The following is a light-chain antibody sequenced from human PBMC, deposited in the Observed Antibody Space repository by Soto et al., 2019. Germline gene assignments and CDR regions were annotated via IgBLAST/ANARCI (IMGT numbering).Light chain of an antibody. Sequence: DIALTQSPGTLSLSPGDRAILSCRASQSVNSGSLAWYQQRPGQAPRLLIYGATTKANSIRDKFSGSGSGTDFTLNISGLETEDFAVYYCQQDDSSVRTCGRGTEVEIK. CDR1: QSVNSGS. CDR3: QQDDSSVRT. V-gene: IGKV3-20*01. CDR2: GAT. J-gene: IGKJ1*01.